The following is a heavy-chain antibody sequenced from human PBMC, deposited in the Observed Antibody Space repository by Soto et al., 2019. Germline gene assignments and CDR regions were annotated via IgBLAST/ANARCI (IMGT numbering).Heavy chain of an antibody. J-gene: IGHJ4*02. CDR1: GYSFPDYS. CDR3: ARGKRRHLSYVEY. D-gene: IGHD3-16*01. CDR2: ITVYNGHT. Sequence: ASVKVSCKTSGYSFPDYSINWVRQAPGQGLEWLGWITVYNGHTNYAPSLQGRITITTDTATSTVYMELTTLRSDDTAVYYCARGKRRHLSYVEYWGQGTPVTVS. V-gene: IGHV1-18*01.